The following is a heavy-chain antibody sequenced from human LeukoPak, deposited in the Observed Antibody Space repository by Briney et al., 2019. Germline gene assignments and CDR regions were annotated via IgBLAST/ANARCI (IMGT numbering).Heavy chain of an antibody. CDR1: GGSISSGSYY. D-gene: IGHD2-2*01. J-gene: IGHJ3*02. CDR2: IYTSGST. Sequence: SQTLSLTCTVSGGSISSGSYYWSLIRQPAGKGLEWIGRIYTSGSTNYNPSLKSRVTISVDTSKNQFSLKLSSVTAADTAVYYCARSIVVVPAAYLGDAFDIWGQGTMVTVSS. V-gene: IGHV4-61*02. CDR3: ARSIVVVPAAYLGDAFDI.